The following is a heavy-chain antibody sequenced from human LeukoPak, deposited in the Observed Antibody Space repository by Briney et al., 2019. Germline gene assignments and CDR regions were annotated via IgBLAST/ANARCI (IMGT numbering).Heavy chain of an antibody. CDR2: ISSSSSYI. CDR1: GFTFRSYS. D-gene: IGHD3-22*01. CDR3: ARRHDTSPYSIDF. J-gene: IGHJ4*02. Sequence: PGGSLRLSCAASGFTFRSYSMNWVRQAPGKGLEWVSCISSSSSYIYYADSLKGRFTISRDNAKSSLYLQMNSLRAEDTAVYYCARRHDTSPYSIDFWGQGTPVTVSS. V-gene: IGHV3-21*01.